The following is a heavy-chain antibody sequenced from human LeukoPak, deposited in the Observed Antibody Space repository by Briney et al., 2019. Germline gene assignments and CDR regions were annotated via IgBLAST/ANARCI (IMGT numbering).Heavy chain of an antibody. CDR3: ARGGDSNTAFLYYYYYYYMDV. CDR2: INPNSGGT. D-gene: IGHD6-13*01. CDR1: GYTFTGYY. Sequence: ASVTVSCKASGYTFTGYYMYWVRQAPGQGLEWMGWINPNSGGTNYAQKFQGRVTMTRDTSISTAYMELSRLRSDDTAVYYCARGGDSNTAFLYYYYYYYMDVWGKGTTVTVSS. V-gene: IGHV1-2*02. J-gene: IGHJ6*03.